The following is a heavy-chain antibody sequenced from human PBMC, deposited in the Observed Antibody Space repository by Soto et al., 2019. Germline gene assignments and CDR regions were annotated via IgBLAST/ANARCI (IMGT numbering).Heavy chain of an antibody. CDR3: ARENPYYDFWSGSYYGMDV. V-gene: IGHV1-69*06. J-gene: IGHJ6*02. Sequence: SVKVSCKASGGTFSSYAISWVRQAPGQGLEWMGGIIPIFGTANYAQKFQGRVTITADKSTSTAYMELSSLRSEDTAVYYCARENPYYDFWSGSYYGMDVWGQGTTVTVSS. CDR2: IIPIFGTA. CDR1: GGTFSSYA. D-gene: IGHD3-3*01.